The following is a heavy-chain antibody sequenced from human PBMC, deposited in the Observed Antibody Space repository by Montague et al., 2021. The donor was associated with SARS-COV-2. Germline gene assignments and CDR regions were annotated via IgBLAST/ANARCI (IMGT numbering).Heavy chain of an antibody. D-gene: IGHD3-3*01. CDR3: ARGRAARSITIFGVVNPAIRYYYYMDV. CDR1: GSSFSGYY. CDR2: INDIGNT. J-gene: IGHJ6*03. V-gene: IGHV4-34*01. Sequence: SETLSLTCAVSGSSFSGYYLRWIPQPPGKGLESIAEINDIGNTYYNPSPKSRVTISVDTSKNQFSLKLSSVTAADTAVYYCARGRAARSITIFGVVNPAIRYYYYMDVWGNGTPVTGAS.